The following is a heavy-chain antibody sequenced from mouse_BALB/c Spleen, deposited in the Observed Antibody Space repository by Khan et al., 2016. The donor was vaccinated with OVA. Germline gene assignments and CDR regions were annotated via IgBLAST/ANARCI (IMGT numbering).Heavy chain of an antibody. V-gene: IGHV1S41*01. CDR3: ARSIYYGSSLYAMDY. D-gene: IGHD1-1*01. CDR1: GYTFTSYW. J-gene: IGHJ4*01. CDR2: IGPGSGST. Sequence: DLVKPGASVKLSCKASGYTFTSYWINWIKQRPGQGLEWIGRIGPGSGSTSYNEMFTGKATLTVDTTSSTAYIQLSSLSSEDSAVYFCARSIYYGSSLYAMDYWGQRTSVTVSS.